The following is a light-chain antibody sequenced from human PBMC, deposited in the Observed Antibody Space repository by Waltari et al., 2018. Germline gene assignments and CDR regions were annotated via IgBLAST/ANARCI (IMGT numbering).Light chain of an antibody. V-gene: IGLV1-44*01. CDR3: AAWDHSLNGPV. J-gene: IGLJ2*01. Sequence: QSVLTQPPSASGTPGQRVTSPCSGGSSNIGSNVVKWYQQFPGTSPELLIYANNRPPSGVPDRFSGSTSVPSASLAISGLQSEDEADYFCAAWDHSLNGPVFGGGTKLTVL. CDR2: ANN. CDR1: SSNIGSNV.